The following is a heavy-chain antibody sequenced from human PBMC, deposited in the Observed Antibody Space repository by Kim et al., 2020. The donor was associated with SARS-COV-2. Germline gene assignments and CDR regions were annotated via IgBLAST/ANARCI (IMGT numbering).Heavy chain of an antibody. D-gene: IGHD3-3*01. CDR2: IYYSGST. J-gene: IGHJ4*02. Sequence: SETLSLTCTVSGDSITSSSYYWGWIRQPPGKGLEWIGNIYYSGSTYYNPSLKSRVTISVDTSKNQFSLKLTSVTAADTAVYYCARGLLEWALLGGWYFDYWGQGTLVTVSS. CDR3: ARGLLEWALLGGWYFDY. V-gene: IGHV4-39*01. CDR1: GDSITSSSYY.